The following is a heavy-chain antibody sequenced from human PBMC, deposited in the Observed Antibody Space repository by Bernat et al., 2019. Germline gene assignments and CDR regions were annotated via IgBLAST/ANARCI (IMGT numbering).Heavy chain of an antibody. D-gene: IGHD2-2*01. J-gene: IGHJ6*02. V-gene: IGHV3-30*18. CDR1: GFTFSSYG. Sequence: QVQLVESGGGVVQPGRSLRLSCAASGFTFSSYGMHWVRQAPGKGLEWVAVISYDGSNKCYADSVKGRFTISRDNSKNTLYLKMNSLRAEDTAVYYCAKGSIHVRYYYDMDVWGQGTTVTVSS. CDR2: ISYDGSNK. CDR3: AKGSIHVRYYYDMDV.